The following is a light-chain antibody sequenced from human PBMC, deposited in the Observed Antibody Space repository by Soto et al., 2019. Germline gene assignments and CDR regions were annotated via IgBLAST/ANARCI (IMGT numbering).Light chain of an antibody. Sequence: DIQMTQSPYSLSASVGDRVTITCRASQSISSYLNWYQQKPGKAPKLLIYAASSLQSGVPSRFSGSGSGTDFTLTISSMQPEDFATYYCRQSYSTPPGFGQETKLEIK. J-gene: IGKJ2*03. CDR1: QSISSY. CDR3: RQSYSTPPG. CDR2: AAS. V-gene: IGKV1-39*01.